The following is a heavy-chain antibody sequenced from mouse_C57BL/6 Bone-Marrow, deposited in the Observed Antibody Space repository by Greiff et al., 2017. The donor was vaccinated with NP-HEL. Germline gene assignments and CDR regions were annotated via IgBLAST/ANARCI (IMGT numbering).Heavy chain of an antibody. V-gene: IGHV1-74*01. D-gene: IGHD2-4*01. CDR3: AMGGYDYESLFAY. CDR2: IHPSDSDT. J-gene: IGHJ3*01. CDR1: GYTFTSYW. Sequence: VQLQQPGAELVKPGASVKVSCKASGYTFTSYWMHWVKQRPGQGLEWIGRIHPSDSDTNYNQKFKGKATLTVDKSSSTAYMQLSSLTSEDSAVYYCAMGGYDYESLFAYWGQGTLVTVSA.